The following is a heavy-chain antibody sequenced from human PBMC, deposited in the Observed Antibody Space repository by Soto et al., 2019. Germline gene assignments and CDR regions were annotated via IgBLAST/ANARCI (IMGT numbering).Heavy chain of an antibody. V-gene: IGHV1-2*02. J-gene: IGHJ4*02. Sequence: ASVKVSCKASGYMFTGNYMHWVRQAPGQGLEYMGWINPNSGATNYAQKFQGRVTMTWDTSISTAYVELSRLRSDDTAVYYCAPHYPDSSGYFDHWGQGTLVPVSS. D-gene: IGHD3-22*01. CDR2: INPNSGAT. CDR1: GYMFTGNY. CDR3: APHYPDSSGYFDH.